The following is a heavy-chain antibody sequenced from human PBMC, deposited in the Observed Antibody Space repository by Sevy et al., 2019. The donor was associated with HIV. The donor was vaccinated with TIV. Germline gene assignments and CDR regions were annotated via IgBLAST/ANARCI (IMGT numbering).Heavy chain of an antibody. CDR3: ARSYSDYSNALAFDY. V-gene: IGHV4-30-4*01. Sequence: SETLSLTCTVSGGSISSGDYNWNWIRQPPGKGLEWIGYIYYSGLTYYNPSLKSRITLSVDTSENQFSLTLSSVTAADTAVYYCARSYSDYSNALAFDYRGQGTLVTVSS. D-gene: IGHD4-4*01. J-gene: IGHJ4*02. CDR2: IYYSGLT. CDR1: GGSISSGDYN.